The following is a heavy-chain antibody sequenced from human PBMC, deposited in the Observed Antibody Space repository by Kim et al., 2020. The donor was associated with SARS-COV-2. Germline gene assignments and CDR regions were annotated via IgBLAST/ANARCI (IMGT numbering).Heavy chain of an antibody. CDR2: IYYSGST. V-gene: IGHV4-31*03. CDR3: ASSRRPSIAARRENSGWYVDL. CDR1: GGSISSGGYY. D-gene: IGHD6-6*01. J-gene: IGHJ2*01. Sequence: SETLSLTCTVSGGSISSGGYYWSWIRQHPGKGLEWIGYIYYSGSTYYNPSLKSRVTISVDTSKNQFSLKLSSVTAADTAVYYCASSRRPSIAARRENSGWYVDLWGRGTLVTVSS.